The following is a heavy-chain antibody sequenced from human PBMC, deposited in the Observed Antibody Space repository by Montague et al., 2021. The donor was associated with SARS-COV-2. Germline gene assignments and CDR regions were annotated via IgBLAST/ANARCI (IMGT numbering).Heavy chain of an antibody. CDR3: AKSSLLWFGRPFDF. CDR1: GFTFSDYY. V-gene: IGHV3-11*03. D-gene: IGHD3-10*01. Sequence: SLRLSRAASGFTFSDYYMSWIRQAPGKGLEWVSYISNSGSYTNYADSVKGRFTISRDNAKNSLYLQMNSLRAEDTAVYYCAKSSLLWFGRPFDFWGQGTLVAVSS. J-gene: IGHJ4*02. CDR2: ISNSGSYT.